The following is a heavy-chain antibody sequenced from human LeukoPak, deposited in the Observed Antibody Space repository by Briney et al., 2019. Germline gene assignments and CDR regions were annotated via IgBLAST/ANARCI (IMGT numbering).Heavy chain of an antibody. V-gene: IGHV3-15*01. CDR3: TTDPWHGDFNY. Sequence: PGGSLRLSCAPSGFTFSNAWMSWVRQAPGKGLEWVGRIKSKTYGETTDYAAPVKGRFTISRDDSENTLYLQMNSLKAEDTAVYYCTTDPWHGDFNYWGQGTLVTVSS. CDR2: IKSKTYGETT. CDR1: GFTFSNAW. D-gene: IGHD4-17*01. J-gene: IGHJ4*02.